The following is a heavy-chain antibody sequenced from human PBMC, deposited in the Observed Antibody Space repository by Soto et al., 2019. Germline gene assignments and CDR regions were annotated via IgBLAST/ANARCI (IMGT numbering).Heavy chain of an antibody. CDR2: IWFDGTSK. CDR3: ATGSIALDN. CDR1: FANYA. D-gene: IGHD6-13*01. J-gene: IGHJ4*02. V-gene: IGHV3-33*03. Sequence: QVQLAESGGGVVRPGASLRLSCAAFANYAMHWVRQAPGRGLEWVAAIWFDGTSKGYADSVKGRFTISRDNAENRLYLQMDSLRVEDTALYYCATGSIALDNWGQGTLVTVSS.